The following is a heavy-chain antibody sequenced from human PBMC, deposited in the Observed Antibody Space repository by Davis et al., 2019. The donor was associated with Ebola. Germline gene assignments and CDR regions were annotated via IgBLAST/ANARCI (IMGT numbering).Heavy chain of an antibody. CDR3: ARDPGYCSSGSCSFDY. D-gene: IGHD2-15*01. Sequence: GESLKISCAASGFTFTTYTMNWVRQAPGKGLEWLSYISSGGSTIYYVDSVKGRFTISRDNAKNSLYLQMNSLRDEDTAVYYCARDPGYCSSGSCSFDYWGQGTLVTVSA. CDR2: ISSGGSTI. CDR1: GFTFTTYT. V-gene: IGHV3-48*02. J-gene: IGHJ4*02.